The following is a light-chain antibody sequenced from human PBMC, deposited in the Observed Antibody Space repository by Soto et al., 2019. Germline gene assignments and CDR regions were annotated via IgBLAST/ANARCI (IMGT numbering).Light chain of an antibody. V-gene: IGLV1-40*01. CDR2: GNS. Sequence: QSVLTQPPSVSGAPGQRVTISCTGSSSNFGAGYDVHWYQQLPGTAPKLLIYGNSIRPSGVPDRFSGSKSGTSASLAITGLQAEDEADYYCQSYDSSLSGYVFGTGTKVTVL. J-gene: IGLJ1*01. CDR3: QSYDSSLSGYV. CDR1: SSNFGAGYD.